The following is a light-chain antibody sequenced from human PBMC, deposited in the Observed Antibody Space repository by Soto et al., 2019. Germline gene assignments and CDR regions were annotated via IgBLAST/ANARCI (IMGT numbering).Light chain of an antibody. Sequence: DVQMTKSPSTLSGSVGDRVTITCRASQTISSWLAWYQQKPGKAPKLLIYKASTLKSGVPSRFSGSGSGTEFTLTISSLQPDDFATYYCQQYNSYSWTFGQGTKVDI. CDR2: KAS. CDR1: QTISSW. J-gene: IGKJ1*01. V-gene: IGKV1-5*03. CDR3: QQYNSYSWT.